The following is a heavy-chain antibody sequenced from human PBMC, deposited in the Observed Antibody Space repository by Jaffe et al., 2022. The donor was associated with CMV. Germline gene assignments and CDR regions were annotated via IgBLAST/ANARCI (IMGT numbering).Heavy chain of an antibody. D-gene: IGHD5-18*01. CDR3: ARDKEREDNYGSHFHY. CDR2: MKEDGSES. CDR1: GFTFSNYW. Sequence: EVQLVESGGGLVQPGGCLRLSCAASGFTFSNYWMSWVRQTPGKGLEWVANMKEDGSESYYLDSLKGRFTISRDNAKRSLSLQMNSLRAEDTAVYYCARDKEREDNYGSHFHYWGQGTLVTVSS. J-gene: IGHJ4*02. V-gene: IGHV3-7*03.